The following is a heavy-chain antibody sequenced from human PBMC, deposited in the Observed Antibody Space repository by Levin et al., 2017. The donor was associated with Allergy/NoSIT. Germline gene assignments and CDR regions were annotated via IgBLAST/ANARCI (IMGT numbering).Heavy chain of an antibody. CDR2: ITGNGGSS. CDR1: GFTFSTYA. Sequence: TGGSLRLSCAASGFTFSTYAMSWVRQAPGKGLEWVSAITGNGGSSYAADSVKGRFTISRDNSKNTLYLQMNSLRGEDTAVYYCAKAGRSSSASGGAFDCWGQGTLVTVSS. V-gene: IGHV3-23*01. D-gene: IGHD6-6*01. CDR3: AKAGRSSSASGGAFDC. J-gene: IGHJ4*02.